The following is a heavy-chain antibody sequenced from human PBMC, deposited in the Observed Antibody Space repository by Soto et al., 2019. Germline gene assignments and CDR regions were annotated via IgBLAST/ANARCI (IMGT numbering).Heavy chain of an antibody. CDR2: LYWNDDE. J-gene: IGHJ4*02. D-gene: IGHD3-22*01. CDR3: THSQHFYDSSAGYFDF. Sequence: QITLKESGPALVKPTQTLTLTCAFSGFSLSSSGVGVGWIRQPPGKAPEWLALLYWNDDERYSPSLRSRLTITKDTSKTQVVLTMTNMDPVDTATYYCTHSQHFYDSSAGYFDFWGQGTLVTVSS. CDR1: GFSLSSSGVG. V-gene: IGHV2-5*01.